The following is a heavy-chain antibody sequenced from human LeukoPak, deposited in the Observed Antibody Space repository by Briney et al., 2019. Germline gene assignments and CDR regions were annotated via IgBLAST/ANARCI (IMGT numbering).Heavy chain of an antibody. D-gene: IGHD1-26*01. CDR3: AKIGWELRSGNYYYGMDV. V-gene: IGHV3-48*03. Sequence: GGSLRLSCAASGFTFRSYEMNWVRHAPGKGLEWISYISSSGSTKYYPDSVKGRFTISRANAKNPLYLQMHSLRAEDTAVYYCAKIGWELRSGNYYYGMDVWGQGTTVTVSS. CDR1: GFTFRSYE. J-gene: IGHJ6*02. CDR2: ISSSGSTK.